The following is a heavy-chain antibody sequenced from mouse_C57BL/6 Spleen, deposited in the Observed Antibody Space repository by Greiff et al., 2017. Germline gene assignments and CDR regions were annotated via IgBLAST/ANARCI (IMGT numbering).Heavy chain of an antibody. CDR1: GYTFTDYN. D-gene: IGHD2-1*01. CDR3: ARPIYYGNYGLAMDY. CDR2: INPNNGGT. V-gene: IGHV1-22*01. Sequence: VQLKQSGPELVKPGASVKMSCKASGYTFTDYNMHWVKQSHGKSLEWIGYINPNNGGTSYNQKFKGKATLTVNKSSSTAYMELRSLTSEDSAVYYCARPIYYGNYGLAMDYWGQGTSVTVSS. J-gene: IGHJ4*01.